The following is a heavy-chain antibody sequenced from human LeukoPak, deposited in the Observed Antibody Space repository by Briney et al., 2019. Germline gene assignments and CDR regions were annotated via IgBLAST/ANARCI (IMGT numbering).Heavy chain of an antibody. CDR2: IHGAGRHI. Sequence: GGSLRLSCVASGFTFSSYWMHWDRPDPRAGRVWGSRIHGAGRHINYEDSMRGRLAISRDNAKQTLYMQMNTLRVEDPVVYYCTRNLIDYEVSTGLHHYYTDGWGQSTTVTVPS. CDR3: TRNLIDYEVSTGLHHYYTDG. D-gene: IGHD3-3*01. CDR1: GFTFSSYW. V-gene: IGHV3-74*01. J-gene: IGHJ6*02.